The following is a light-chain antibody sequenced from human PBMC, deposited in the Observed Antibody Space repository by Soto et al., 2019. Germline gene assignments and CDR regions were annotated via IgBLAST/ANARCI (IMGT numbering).Light chain of an antibody. J-gene: IGKJ4*01. CDR1: QSVSSSY. Sequence: EIVLTQSPGTLSLSPGERATLSCRASQSVSSSYLAWYQQKPGQAPRLLIYGASSRATGIPDRFSGSGSGKDFPLNISRLAPEDFAVYFWQPCGWPPPTFGGRTKVEIK. V-gene: IGKV3-20*01. CDR2: GAS. CDR3: QPCGWPPPT.